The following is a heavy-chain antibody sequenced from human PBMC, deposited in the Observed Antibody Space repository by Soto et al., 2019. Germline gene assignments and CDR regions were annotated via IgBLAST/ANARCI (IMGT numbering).Heavy chain of an antibody. CDR1: VFTVGSNY. D-gene: IGHD2-8*01. CDR2: IYSGGST. J-gene: IGHJ5*02. Sequence: PGGSLRLSCAVSVFTVGSNYMIWVRQPPGKGPEWVSDIYSGGSTYYADSVKGRFTISRDNSKNTLYLQMNSLRAEDTAVYYCARERDGHNPNWFDLWGQGTLVTVSS. V-gene: IGHV3-53*01. CDR3: ARERDGHNPNWFDL.